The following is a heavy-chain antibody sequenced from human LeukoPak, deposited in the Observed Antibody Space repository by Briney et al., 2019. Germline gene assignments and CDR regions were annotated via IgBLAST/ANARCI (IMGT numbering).Heavy chain of an antibody. CDR1: GGSISSGGYY. CDR2: IYYSGST. CDR3: ARAFGPNYYDSSGYPWAFDI. Sequence: PSETLSLTCTVSGGSISSGGYYWSWIRQHPGKGLEWIGYIYYSGSTYYNPSLKSRVTISVDTSKNQFSLKLNSVTAADTAVYHCARAFGPNYYDSSGYPWAFDIWGQGTMVTVSS. J-gene: IGHJ3*02. V-gene: IGHV4-31*03. D-gene: IGHD3-22*01.